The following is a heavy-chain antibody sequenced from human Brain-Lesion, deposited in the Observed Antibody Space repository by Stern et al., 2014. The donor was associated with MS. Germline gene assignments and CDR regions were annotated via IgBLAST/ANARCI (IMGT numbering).Heavy chain of an antibody. D-gene: IGHD2/OR15-2a*01. CDR3: AKDRQYLTYFFDH. J-gene: IGHJ5*02. CDR2: VSYEGSNK. Sequence: DQLVESGGGVVQPGRPLRLSCVASGFTFGSCAMHGVRQAPGKGLEWVAGVSYEGSNKYYADSVKGRFTISRDNSQNTLYMQMSSLRPEDTAVYYCAKDRQYLTYFFDHWGQGSLVTVSS. V-gene: IGHV3-30*18. CDR1: GFTFGSCA.